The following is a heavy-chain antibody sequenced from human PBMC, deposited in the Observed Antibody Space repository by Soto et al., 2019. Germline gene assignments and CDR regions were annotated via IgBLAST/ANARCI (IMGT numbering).Heavy chain of an antibody. CDR2: ISGNGKTT. J-gene: IGHJ3*02. CDR3: AKIRLYDSRDDHRDGLDI. Sequence: EVQLLESGGGLVRPGGSLRLSCAAPGFTFSNYALTWVRQAPGKGLEWVAGISGNGKTTYYADSVKGRFTISRDNSNNTVYLQMNRLRAVDTAVYYCAKIRLYDSRDDHRDGLDIWGHGTRVTVSS. CDR1: GFTFSNYA. D-gene: IGHD3-22*01. V-gene: IGHV3-23*01.